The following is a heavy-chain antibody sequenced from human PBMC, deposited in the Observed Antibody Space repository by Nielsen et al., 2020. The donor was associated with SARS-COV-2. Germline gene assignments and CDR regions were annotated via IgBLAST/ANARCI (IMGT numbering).Heavy chain of an antibody. V-gene: IGHV1-3*01. D-gene: IGHD4-17*01. CDR1: GYTFTSYA. J-gene: IGHJ4*02. Sequence: ASVKVSCKASGYTFTSYAMNWVRQAPGQRLEWMGWINAGNGNTKYSQKFQGRVTITRDTSASTAYMELSSLRSEDTAVYYCARDREVTTRLVLDYWGQGTLVTVFS. CDR2: INAGNGNT. CDR3: ARDREVTTRLVLDY.